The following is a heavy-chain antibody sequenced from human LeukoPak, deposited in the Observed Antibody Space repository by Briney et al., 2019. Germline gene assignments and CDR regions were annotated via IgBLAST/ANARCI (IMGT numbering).Heavy chain of an antibody. Sequence: SETLSLTCTVSGGSISSYYWSWIRQPPGEGLEWIGNIYYSGSTNYNPSLKGRVTISVDTSKNQFSLKLSSGTAADTAVYYCARVEGFSGWFWFDPWGQGTLVTVSS. CDR2: IYYSGST. J-gene: IGHJ5*02. D-gene: IGHD6-19*01. CDR1: GGSISSYY. CDR3: ARVEGFSGWFWFDP. V-gene: IGHV4-59*01.